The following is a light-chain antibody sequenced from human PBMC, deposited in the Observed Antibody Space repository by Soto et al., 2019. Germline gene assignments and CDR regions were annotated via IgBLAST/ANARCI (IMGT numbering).Light chain of an antibody. V-gene: IGKV1-39*01. Sequence: DIQMTQSPSSLSASVGDRVTITCQASQDINKNLIWYQQKPGKAPKLLIYDASSLQSGVPSRFSGSGSGADFTLTISSLQPEDFATYYCQQSYSTPWTFGQGTRVDIK. CDR2: DAS. CDR1: QDINKN. J-gene: IGKJ1*01. CDR3: QQSYSTPWT.